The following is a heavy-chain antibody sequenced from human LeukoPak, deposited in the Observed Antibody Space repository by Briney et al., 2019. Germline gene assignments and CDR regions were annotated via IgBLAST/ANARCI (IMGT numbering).Heavy chain of an antibody. J-gene: IGHJ4*02. CDR3: ARGGAAAQLGY. V-gene: IGHV1-46*01. CDR2: INPSGGST. D-gene: IGHD6-13*01. CDR1: GYTFTSYY. Sequence: GASVKVSCKASGYTFTSYYMHWVRQAPGQGLEWMGIINPSGGSTSYAQKFQGRVTMTRDMSTSTVYMELSSLRSDDTAVYYCARGGAAAQLGYWGQGTLVTVSS.